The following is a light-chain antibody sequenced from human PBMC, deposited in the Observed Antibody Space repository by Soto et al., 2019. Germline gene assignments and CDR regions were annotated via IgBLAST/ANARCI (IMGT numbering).Light chain of an antibody. Sequence: QSALTQPASVSGSPGQSITISCTGSSSDVGGYNYVSWYQQHPGKAPKLMIYEVSNRPSGISNRFSGSKSGNTASLTLSGLQAEDEADYYCSSYTSSSTLVVGGGTKRTV. CDR2: EVS. V-gene: IGLV2-14*01. CDR3: SSYTSSSTLV. CDR1: SSDVGGYNY. J-gene: IGLJ2*01.